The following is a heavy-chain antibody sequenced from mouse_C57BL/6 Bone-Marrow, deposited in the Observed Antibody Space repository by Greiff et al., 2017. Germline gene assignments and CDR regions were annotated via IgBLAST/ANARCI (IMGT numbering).Heavy chain of an antibody. CDR2: IYPGGGYT. CDR3: AKYGGWYFDV. J-gene: IGHJ1*03. Sequence: VKLMESGAELVRPGTSVKMSCKASGYTFTNYWIGWAKQRPGHGLEWIGDIYPGGGYTNYNEKFKGKATLTADKSSSTAYMQFSSLTSEDSAIYYCAKYGGWYFDVWGTGTTVTVSS. D-gene: IGHD1-1*01. V-gene: IGHV1-63*01. CDR1: GYTFTNYW.